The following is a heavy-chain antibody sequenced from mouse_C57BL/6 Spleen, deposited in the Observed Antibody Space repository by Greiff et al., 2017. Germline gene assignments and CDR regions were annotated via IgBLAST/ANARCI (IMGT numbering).Heavy chain of an antibody. V-gene: IGHV1-53*01. CDR1: GYTFTSYW. CDR2: INPSNGGT. Sequence: VQLQQSGTELVKPGASVKLSCKASGYTFTSYWMHWVKQRPGQGLEWIGNINPSNGGTNYNEKFKSKATLTVDKSSSTAYMQLSSLTSEDSAVYYCARSMAWVYYFDYWGQGTTLTVSS. CDR3: ARSMAWVYYFDY. D-gene: IGHD2-3*01. J-gene: IGHJ2*01.